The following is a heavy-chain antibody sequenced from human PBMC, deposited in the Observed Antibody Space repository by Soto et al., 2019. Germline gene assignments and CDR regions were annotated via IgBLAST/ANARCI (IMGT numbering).Heavy chain of an antibody. D-gene: IGHD2-2*02. CDR2: TYYRSKWYN. Sequence: SQTLSLTCAISGDSVSSNSAAWNWIRQSTSRGLEWLGRTYYRSKWYNDYAVSVKSRITINPDTSKNQFSLQLNSVTPEDTAVYYCARVGIVVVPAAIPGGTYYDYGMDVWGQGTTVTVSS. V-gene: IGHV6-1*01. CDR1: GDSVSSNSAA. CDR3: ARVGIVVVPAAIPGGTYYDYGMDV. J-gene: IGHJ6*02.